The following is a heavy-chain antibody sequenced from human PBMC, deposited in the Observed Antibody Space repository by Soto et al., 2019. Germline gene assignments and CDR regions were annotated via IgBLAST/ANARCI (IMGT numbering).Heavy chain of an antibody. D-gene: IGHD3-10*01. V-gene: IGHV4-31*03. CDR1: GGSISIGGYY. Sequence: PSETLSLTCTVCGGSISIGGYYWSWIRQHPGKGLEWIGYIYYSGNMYYNPSLKSRVTISVDTSKNQFSLKLSSVTAADTAVYYCAREGVYYGSGNYRHYYYGMDVWGQGTTVTVSS. CDR2: IYYSGNM. J-gene: IGHJ6*02. CDR3: AREGVYYGSGNYRHYYYGMDV.